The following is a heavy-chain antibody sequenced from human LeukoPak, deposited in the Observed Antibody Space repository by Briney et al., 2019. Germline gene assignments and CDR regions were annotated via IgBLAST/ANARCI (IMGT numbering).Heavy chain of an antibody. D-gene: IGHD5-18*01. CDR2: IYYSGST. Sequence: SETLSLTCTVSGGSISSSNYYWGWIRQPPGKGLEWIGSIYYSGSTYYNPSLKSRVTISVDTSKNQFSLKLSSVTAADTAVYYCARRGYSYGYLWGGFDYWGQGTLVTVSS. CDR1: GGSISSSNYY. V-gene: IGHV4-39*01. CDR3: ARRGYSYGYLWGGFDY. J-gene: IGHJ4*02.